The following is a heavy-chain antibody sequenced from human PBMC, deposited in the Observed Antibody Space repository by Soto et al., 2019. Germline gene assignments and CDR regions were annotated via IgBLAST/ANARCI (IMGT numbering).Heavy chain of an antibody. D-gene: IGHD6-13*01. J-gene: IGHJ5*02. CDR3: AGRSSWYSAFDP. CDR2: ISSSSSTI. CDR1: GFTFSSYS. V-gene: IGHV3-48*02. Sequence: EVQLVESGGGLVQPGGSLRLSCAASGFTFSSYSMNWVRQAPGKGLEWVSYISSSSSTIYYADSVKGRFTISRDNAKNSLYLQLNSLRDEDTAVYYCAGRSSWYSAFDPWGQGTLVTVSS.